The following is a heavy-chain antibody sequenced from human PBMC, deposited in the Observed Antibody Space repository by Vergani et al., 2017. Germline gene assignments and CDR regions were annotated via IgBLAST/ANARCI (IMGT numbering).Heavy chain of an antibody. V-gene: IGHV1-69*04. CDR3: ARGGYCSGGSCYSYYYYGMDV. J-gene: IGHJ6*02. CDR1: GGTFSSYA. CDR2: IIPILGIA. Sequence: QVQLVQSGAEVKKPGSSVKVSCKASGGTFSSYAISWVRQAPGQGLEWMGRIIPILGIANYAQKFQGRVTMTADKSTSTAYMELSSLGSEDTAVYYCARGGYCSGGSCYSYYYYGMDVWGQGTTVTVSS. D-gene: IGHD2-15*01.